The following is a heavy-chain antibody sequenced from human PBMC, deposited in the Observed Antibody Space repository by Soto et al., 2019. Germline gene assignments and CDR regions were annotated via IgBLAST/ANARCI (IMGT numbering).Heavy chain of an antibody. J-gene: IGHJ4*02. V-gene: IGHV3-23*01. Sequence: EVQLLESGGGLVQPGGSQRLSCAASGFTFSSYAMSWVRQAPGKGLEWVSLISGSGGTTYYADSVKGRFTISRDNSKNTRYLQMNSLRAEDTAVYYCAKRSAVTCSYYFDYWGQGSLVTVSS. CDR2: ISGSGGTT. D-gene: IGHD4-17*01. CDR3: AKRSAVTCSYYFDY. CDR1: GFTFSSYA.